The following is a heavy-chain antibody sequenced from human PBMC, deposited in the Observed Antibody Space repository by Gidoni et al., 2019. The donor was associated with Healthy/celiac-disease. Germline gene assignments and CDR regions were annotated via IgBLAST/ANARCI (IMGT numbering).Heavy chain of an antibody. CDR3: ARGRAVLLWFGELYNWFDP. D-gene: IGHD3-10*01. Sequence: QVQLQQWGAGLLKPSETLSLTCAVYGGSFSGYYWSWIRQPPGKGLEWIGEINHSGSTNSTPSPKSRVTISVDTSKNQFSLKLSSVTAADTAVYYCARGRAVLLWFGELYNWFDPWGQGTLVTVSS. CDR1: GGSFSGYY. V-gene: IGHV4-34*01. CDR2: INHSGST. J-gene: IGHJ5*02.